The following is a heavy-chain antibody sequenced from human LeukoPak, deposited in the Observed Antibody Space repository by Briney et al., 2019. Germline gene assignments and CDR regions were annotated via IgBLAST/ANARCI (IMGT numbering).Heavy chain of an antibody. Sequence: GGPLRLSCEASGFIFRDYWMHWVRQVPGKGLVWVARIKSDGSRTGYADSVKGRLTISRDNAKNTLYLQMNSVRVEDTAVYYCARDANDYGDDWSFDGLDVWGQGTTVSVSS. V-gene: IGHV3-74*01. D-gene: IGHD4-17*01. CDR3: ARDANDYGDDWSFDGLDV. CDR1: GFIFRDYW. CDR2: IKSDGSRT. J-gene: IGHJ6*02.